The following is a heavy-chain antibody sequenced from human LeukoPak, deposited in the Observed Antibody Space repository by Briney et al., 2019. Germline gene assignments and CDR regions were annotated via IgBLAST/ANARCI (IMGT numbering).Heavy chain of an antibody. D-gene: IGHD3-9*01. CDR1: GGSISSDRHY. CDR3: ARYDIYAIHFDY. V-gene: IGHV4-61*02. Sequence: PSETLSLTCTVSGGSISSDRHYWSWIRQPAGKGPEWIGRISPTGSTNYNPSLKSRVTFSLDTSKNQFSLQLTSVTAADTAVYYCARYDIYAIHFDYWGQGSLVTVSS. CDR2: ISPTGST. J-gene: IGHJ4*02.